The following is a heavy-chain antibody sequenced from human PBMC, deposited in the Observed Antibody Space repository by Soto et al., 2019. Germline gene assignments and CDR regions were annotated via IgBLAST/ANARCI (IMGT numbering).Heavy chain of an antibody. V-gene: IGHV4-34*01. CDR1: GGSFSGYY. D-gene: IGHD1-26*01. J-gene: IGHJ3*02. Sequence: SETLSLTCAVYGGSFSGYYWSWIRQPPGKGLEWIGEINHSGSTNYNPSLKSRVTISVDTSKNQFSLKLSSVTAADTAVYYCARTELPSAFDIGGQGTMVTVSS. CDR3: ARTELPSAFDI. CDR2: INHSGST.